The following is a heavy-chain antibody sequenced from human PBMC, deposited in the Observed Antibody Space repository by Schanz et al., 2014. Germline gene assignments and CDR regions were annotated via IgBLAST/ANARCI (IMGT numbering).Heavy chain of an antibody. D-gene: IGHD1-20*01. J-gene: IGHJ4*02. V-gene: IGHV3-23*01. CDR2: ISGSGGNT. CDR3: ANNWNLDY. Sequence: EVHLLDSGGGLVQPGGSLRLSCAASGFTFSSYAMSWVRQAPGKGLEWVSIISGSGGNTYYADAVRGRFTISRDNSKTTVYLQMNSLRAEDTAVYYCANNWNLDYWGQGTLVTVSS. CDR1: GFTFSSYA.